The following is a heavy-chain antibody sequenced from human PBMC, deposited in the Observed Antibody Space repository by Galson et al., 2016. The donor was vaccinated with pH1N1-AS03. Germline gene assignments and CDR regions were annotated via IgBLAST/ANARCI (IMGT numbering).Heavy chain of an antibody. V-gene: IGHV1-2*02. J-gene: IGHJ6*02. CDR2: INPNSGGT. CDR1: GYTFTEYY. D-gene: IGHD3-10*01. Sequence: SVKVSCKASGYTFTEYYMYWVRQAPGRGLEWMGWINPNSGGTKSAPTFQGRVTMTRDTSTTTAYMEVSSLRSDDTAVYYCARGDYFGSGTYKPYYAMDVWGQGTTVTVSS. CDR3: ARGDYFGSGTYKPYYAMDV.